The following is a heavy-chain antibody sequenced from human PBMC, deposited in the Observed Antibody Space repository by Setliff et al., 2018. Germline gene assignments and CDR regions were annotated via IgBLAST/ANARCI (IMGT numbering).Heavy chain of an antibody. J-gene: IGHJ6*03. CDR2: ISTDDGDT. CDR1: GYTFTTHG. V-gene: IGHV1-18*01. CDR3: ARSVGGLGEIPRAYYYHMDV. Sequence: GASVKVSCKASGYTFTTHGISWVRQAPGQGLEWMGWISTDDGDTNFAQKFQGRVTLTTDTSTGTAYMELRSLTFHDTAVYYCARSVGGLGEIPRAYYYHMDVWGNGTMVTVSS. D-gene: IGHD3-10*01.